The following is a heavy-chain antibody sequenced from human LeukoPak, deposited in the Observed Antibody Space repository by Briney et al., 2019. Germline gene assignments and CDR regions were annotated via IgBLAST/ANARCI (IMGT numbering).Heavy chain of an antibody. CDR1: GGTFSSYA. V-gene: IGHV1-8*02. CDR3: ARDSPARGDPPPH. J-gene: IGHJ1*01. CDR2: VNPNSGNT. D-gene: IGHD3-10*01. Sequence: ASVKVSRKASGGTFSSYAISWVRQAPGQGLEWMGWVNPNSGNTGYAQKFQGRVTMTRNTSITTAYMELSSLRSEDTAVYYCARDSPARGDPPPHWGQGTLVTVSS.